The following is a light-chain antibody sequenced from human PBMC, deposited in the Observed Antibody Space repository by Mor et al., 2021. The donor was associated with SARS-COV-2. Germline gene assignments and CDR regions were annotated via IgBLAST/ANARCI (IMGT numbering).Light chain of an antibody. V-gene: IGKV3-20*01. J-gene: IGKJ2*01. Sequence: KVDQAPRLLIYSSSSRATGVPDRFSGSGSGTVFTLTITKLDPEDFAVYYCQAYDDPPRTFGQGTKLEIK. CDR3: QAYDDPPRT. CDR2: SSS.